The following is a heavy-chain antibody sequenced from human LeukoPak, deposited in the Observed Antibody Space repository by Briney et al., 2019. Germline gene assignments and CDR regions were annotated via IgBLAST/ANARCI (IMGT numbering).Heavy chain of an antibody. D-gene: IGHD3-10*01. Sequence: SETLSLTCSISGGPISNKYWSWIRQPPGEGLQWIGCVYHTGSPDYNPSFKSRATISLGTSKNQFSLKLSSVTAADTAVYYCARGPTLVRGVIMPDSVGGMDVWGQGTTVTVSS. CDR2: VYHTGSP. CDR1: GGPISNKY. CDR3: ARGPTLVRGVIMPDSVGGMDV. J-gene: IGHJ6*02. V-gene: IGHV4-59*01.